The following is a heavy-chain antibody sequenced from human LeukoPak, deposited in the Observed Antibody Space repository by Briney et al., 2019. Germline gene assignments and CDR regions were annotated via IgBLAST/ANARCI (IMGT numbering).Heavy chain of an antibody. CDR1: GFLFSSRW. J-gene: IGHJ4*02. CDR3: GSGGYTGYLVH. D-gene: IGHD3-9*01. V-gene: IGHV3-74*01. Sequence: PGGSLRLSCAASGFLFSSRWMYWVRQPPGKGLVWVSRLNSDGSITDYADSVKGRFTISRDHARNTLHLQMNSLRVDGTALYHGGSGGYTGYLVHGGEGTGVSV. CDR2: LNSDGSIT.